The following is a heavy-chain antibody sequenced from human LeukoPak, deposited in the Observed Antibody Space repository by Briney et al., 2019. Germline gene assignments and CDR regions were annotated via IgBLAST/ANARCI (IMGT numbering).Heavy chain of an antibody. J-gene: IGHJ4*02. CDR2: IYYSGST. D-gene: IGHD2/OR15-2a*01. V-gene: IGHV4-61*01. CDR3: ARVIGAAPYYFDY. Sequence: SETLSLTCTVSGASISSASYYWSWIRQPPGKRLEWIGYIYYSGSTNYNLSLKSRLTISLDTSKNQFSLNLSSVTAADTAVYYRARVIGAAPYYFDYWGQGTLVTVSS. CDR1: GASISSASYY.